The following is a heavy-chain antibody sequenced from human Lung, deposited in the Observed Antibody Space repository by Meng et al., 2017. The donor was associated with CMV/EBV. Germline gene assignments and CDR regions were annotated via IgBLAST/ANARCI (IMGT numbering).Heavy chain of an antibody. CDR3: ARDNNWGPDY. CDR2: IHPRRGNT. D-gene: IGHD7-27*01. V-gene: IGHV1-2*02. J-gene: IGHJ4*02. CDR1: GYTFTAHY. Sequence: ALXXVSCKASGYTFTAHYFHWVRQAPGQGLEWMGWIHPRRGNTNYAQQFQGRVTLTRDTSINTGYMELTRLTSDDTAVYYCARDNNWGPDYWGQGTLVTVSS.